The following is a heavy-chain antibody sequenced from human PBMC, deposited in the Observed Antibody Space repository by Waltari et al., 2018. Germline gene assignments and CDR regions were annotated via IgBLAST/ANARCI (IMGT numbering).Heavy chain of an antibody. CDR1: GGSISSYY. D-gene: IGHD2-2*01. Sequence: QVQLQESGPGLVKPSETLSLTCTVSGGSISSYYWSWIRQPAGNGREWIGRIYTSGSTNYNPSLQSRVTMSVDTSKNQGSLKLSSVTAADTAVYYCARDLRVPDPHEYYYYYMDVWGKGTTVTISS. J-gene: IGHJ6*03. V-gene: IGHV4-4*07. CDR2: IYTSGST. CDR3: ARDLRVPDPHEYYYYYMDV.